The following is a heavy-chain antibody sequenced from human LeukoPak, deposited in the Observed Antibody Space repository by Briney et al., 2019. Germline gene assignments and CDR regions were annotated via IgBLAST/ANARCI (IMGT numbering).Heavy chain of an antibody. J-gene: IGHJ4*02. CDR1: GYTFTGYY. CDR2: INPNSGGT. D-gene: IGHD1-20*01. V-gene: IGHV1-2*02. Sequence: ASVTVSCKASGYTFTGYYMHWVRQAPGQGLEWMGWINPNSGGTNYAQKFQGRVTMTRDTSISAAYMELSRLRSDDTAVYHCARGRDSGITGTSAPLWDYWGQGTLVTVSS. CDR3: ARGRDSGITGTSAPLWDY.